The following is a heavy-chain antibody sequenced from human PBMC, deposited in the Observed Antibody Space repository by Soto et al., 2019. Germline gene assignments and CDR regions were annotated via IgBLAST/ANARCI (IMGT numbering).Heavy chain of an antibody. CDR3: ATPRSSGWTY. J-gene: IGHJ4*02. V-gene: IGHV4-34*01. D-gene: IGHD6-19*01. Sequence: RQPPGKGLEWIGEINHSGSTNYNPSLKSRVTISVDTSKNQFSLKLSSVTAADTAVYYCATPRSSGWTYWGQGTLVT. CDR2: INHSGST.